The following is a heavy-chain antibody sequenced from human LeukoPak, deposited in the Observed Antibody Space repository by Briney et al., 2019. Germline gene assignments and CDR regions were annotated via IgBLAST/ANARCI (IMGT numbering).Heavy chain of an antibody. Sequence: ASVKASCKASGYTFTGYYMHWVRQAPGQGLEWMGWINPNSGGTNYARKFQGRVTMTRDTSISTAYMELSRLRSDDTAVYYCATEYGDYSDGMDVWGQGTTVTVSS. CDR3: ATEYGDYSDGMDV. CDR2: INPNSGGT. D-gene: IGHD4-17*01. CDR1: GYTFTGYY. J-gene: IGHJ6*02. V-gene: IGHV1-2*02.